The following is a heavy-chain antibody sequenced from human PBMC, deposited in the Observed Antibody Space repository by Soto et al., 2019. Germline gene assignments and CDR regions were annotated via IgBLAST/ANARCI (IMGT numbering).Heavy chain of an antibody. D-gene: IGHD6-6*01. J-gene: IGHJ3*02. CDR3: ARGTMYSSSSRDAFDI. V-gene: IGHV1-8*01. Sequence: QVQLVQSGAEVKKPGASVKVSCKASGYTFTSYDINWVRQATGQGLEWMGWMNPNSGNTGYAQKFQGRVTMTRNTSISTAYMELSSVRSEDTAVYYCARGTMYSSSSRDAFDIWGQGTMVTVSS. CDR2: MNPNSGNT. CDR1: GYTFTSYD.